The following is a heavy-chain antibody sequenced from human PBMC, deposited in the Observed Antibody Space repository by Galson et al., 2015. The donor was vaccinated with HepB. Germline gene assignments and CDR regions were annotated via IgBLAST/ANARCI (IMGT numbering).Heavy chain of an antibody. D-gene: IGHD2-21*02. CDR1: GFTFSWYG. CDR2: ISYGGSNK. J-gene: IGHJ4*02. V-gene: IGHV3-30*03. CDR3: AREGRMYCGGDCYLHF. Sequence: SLRLSCAASGFTFSWYGMHWVRQAPGKGLEWLALISYGGSNKYYADSVRGRYTISRDNSKDMLYLQMDSLRGEDPAVYYCAREGRMYCGGDCYLHFWGQGTLVTVSS.